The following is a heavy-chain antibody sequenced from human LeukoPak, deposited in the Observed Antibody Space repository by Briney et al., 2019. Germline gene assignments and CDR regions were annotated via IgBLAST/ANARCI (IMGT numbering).Heavy chain of an antibody. J-gene: IGHJ4*02. Sequence: GGSLRLSCAASGYSFSSYSIHWVRQAPGKGLEWVADMSYDGSNKYYADPVKGRLTVSRDNFKNTLYLEMNALRAEDTAVYYCAKGPVSGCRSPFDYWGQGTLVTVSS. CDR2: MSYDGSNK. D-gene: IGHD1-26*01. V-gene: IGHV3-30*18. CDR3: AKGPVSGCRSPFDY. CDR1: GYSFSSYS.